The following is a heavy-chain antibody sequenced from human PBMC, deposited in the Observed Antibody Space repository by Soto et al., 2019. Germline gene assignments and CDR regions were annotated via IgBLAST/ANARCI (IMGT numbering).Heavy chain of an antibody. D-gene: IGHD2-21*01. V-gene: IGHV3-23*01. J-gene: IGHJ5*02. CDR2: IGASGAGT. Sequence: EVQLLESGGGLVQPGGSLRLSCTASEFTFRNYAMSWVRQAPGKGLEWVSAIGASGAGTHYSDSVKGRFTISRDNSKNTVYVQMKSLSAEDTGVYYCAKCAVLSATSGGWCNWFSPWGQGTPVTVSS. CDR3: AKCAVLSATSGGWCNWFSP. CDR1: EFTFRNYA.